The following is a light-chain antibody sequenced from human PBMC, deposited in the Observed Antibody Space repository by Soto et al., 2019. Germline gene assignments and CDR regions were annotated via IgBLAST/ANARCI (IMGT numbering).Light chain of an antibody. V-gene: IGKV1-33*01. J-gene: IGKJ4*01. CDR3: QQYDNLPLT. CDR2: DAS. CDR1: QDISNY. Sequence: DIQMTQSPSSLSASVGDRVTITCQASQDISNYLSWYQLKPGKAPNLLIYDASILKTGVPSRFSGNGSGTDCTFTISSLQPEDFATYHCQQYDNLPLTFGGGTKV.